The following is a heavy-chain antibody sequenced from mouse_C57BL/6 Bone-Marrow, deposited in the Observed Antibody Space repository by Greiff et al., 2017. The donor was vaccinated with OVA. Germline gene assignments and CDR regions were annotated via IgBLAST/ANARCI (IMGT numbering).Heavy chain of an antibody. CDR1: GYTFTSYW. V-gene: IGHV1-55*01. D-gene: IGHD1-1*01. Sequence: QVQLQQSGAELVKPGASVKMSCKASGYTFTSYWITWVKQRPGQGLEWIGDIYPGSGSTNYNEKFKSKATLTVDTSSSKAYMQLSSLTSEDSAVYYCARYGDYLLLRQAWFADWGQGTMVTVSA. CDR2: IYPGSGST. CDR3: ARYGDYLLLRQAWFAD. J-gene: IGHJ3*01.